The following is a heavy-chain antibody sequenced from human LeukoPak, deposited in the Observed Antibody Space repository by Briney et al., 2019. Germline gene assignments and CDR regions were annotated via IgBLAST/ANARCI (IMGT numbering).Heavy chain of an antibody. CDR1: GFTFRSCG. Sequence: GGSLRLSCAASGFTFRSCGMQWLRQAPGKGREGVTYIPYDGSNTWYADFVKGRFTISRDNSKSTLYLQMNSLRVEDTAVYYCAKGVGGSANYYYMDVWGRGTTVTVSS. CDR3: AKGVGGSANYYYMDV. J-gene: IGHJ6*03. D-gene: IGHD3-10*01. CDR2: IPYDGSNT. V-gene: IGHV3-30*02.